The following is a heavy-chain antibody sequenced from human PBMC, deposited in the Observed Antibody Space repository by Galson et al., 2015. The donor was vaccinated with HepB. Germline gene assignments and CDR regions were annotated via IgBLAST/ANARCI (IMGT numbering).Heavy chain of an antibody. CDR2: ISPKGGST. Sequence: SVKVSCKASGYTFTRSNMHWVRQAPGQGLEWMGIISPKGGSTTYAQKFQGRLTTTRDTSTSTVYMELSSLRFEDTAAYYCAKDNGDWSADYWGQGTLVTVSS. V-gene: IGHV1-46*01. D-gene: IGHD4-17*01. J-gene: IGHJ4*02. CDR3: AKDNGDWSADY. CDR1: GYTFTRSN.